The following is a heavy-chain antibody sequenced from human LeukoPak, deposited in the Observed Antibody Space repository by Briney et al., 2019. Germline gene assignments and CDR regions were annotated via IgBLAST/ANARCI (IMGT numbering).Heavy chain of an antibody. CDR2: INPSGGST. Sequence: ASVKVSCKAFGYTFTSYYMHWVRQAPGQGLEWMGIINPSGGSTSYAEEFQGRLTMTRDTSTSTVHMELSSLRSEDTAVYYCARTNYHDGSGFYDYRGQGTLVTVSS. D-gene: IGHD3-22*01. CDR1: GYTFTSYY. V-gene: IGHV1-46*01. J-gene: IGHJ4*02. CDR3: ARTNYHDGSGFYDY.